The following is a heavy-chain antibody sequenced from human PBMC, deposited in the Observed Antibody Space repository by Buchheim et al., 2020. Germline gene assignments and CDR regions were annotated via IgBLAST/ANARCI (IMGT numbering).Heavy chain of an antibody. V-gene: IGHV3-30*18. D-gene: IGHD3-10*01. J-gene: IGHJ4*02. CDR1: GFTFSSYG. Sequence: QVQLVESGGGVVQPGRSLRLSCAASGFTFSSYGMHWVRQAPGKGLEWVAVISYDGSNKYYADSVKGRFTISRDNSKNTLYLQMNSLRAEDTAVYYWAKERSTMVRGGGGTFDYWGQGTL. CDR3: AKERSTMVRGGGGTFDY. CDR2: ISYDGSNK.